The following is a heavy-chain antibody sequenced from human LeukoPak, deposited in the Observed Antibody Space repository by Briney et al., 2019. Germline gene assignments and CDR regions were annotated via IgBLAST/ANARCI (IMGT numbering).Heavy chain of an antibody. V-gene: IGHV3-30*04. D-gene: IGHD2-2*01. CDR1: GFTFSSYA. CDR3: AREEPYCSSTSCYLGYGMDV. J-gene: IGHJ6*04. Sequence: GRSLRLSCAASGFTFSSYAMHWVCQAPGKGLEWVAVISYDGSNKYYADSVKGRFTISRDNSKNTLYLQMNSLRAEDTAVYYCAREEPYCSSTSCYLGYGMDVWGKGTTVTVSS. CDR2: ISYDGSNK.